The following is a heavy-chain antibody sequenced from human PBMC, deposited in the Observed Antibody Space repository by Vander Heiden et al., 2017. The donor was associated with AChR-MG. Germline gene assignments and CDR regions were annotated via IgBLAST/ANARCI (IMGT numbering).Heavy chain of an antibody. CDR1: GYTFTSYT. D-gene: IGHD6-19*01. J-gene: IGHJ1*01. Sequence: QVQLVQSGAEMKKPGASVKVSCKASGYTFTSYTIHWVRQAPGQRLEWMGWINVGNGNTKFLQKFQGRVSITTDASASTAYMELSRLRSDDTAVFYCARGYSSDRVDFQFWGQGTLITVSS. V-gene: IGHV1-3*01. CDR2: INVGNGNT. CDR3: ARGYSSDRVDFQF.